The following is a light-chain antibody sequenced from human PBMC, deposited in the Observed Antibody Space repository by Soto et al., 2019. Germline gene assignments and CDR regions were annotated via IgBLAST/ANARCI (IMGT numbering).Light chain of an antibody. J-gene: IGKJ3*01. CDR1: QSVSSY. V-gene: IGKV3-20*01. Sequence: EIVLTQSPATLSLSPGERATLSCRASQSVSSYLAWYQQKPGQAPRLLIYAASTRATGIPVRFSGGGSGTHFTLTISRLEPEDFAVYYCQQYGTSPFAFGPGTKVDIK. CDR3: QQYGTSPFA. CDR2: AAS.